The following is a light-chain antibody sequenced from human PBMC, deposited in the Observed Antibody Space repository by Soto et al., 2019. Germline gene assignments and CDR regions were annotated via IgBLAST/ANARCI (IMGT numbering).Light chain of an antibody. CDR3: QQYGSSPYT. CDR2: DAS. V-gene: IGKV3D-20*01. CDR1: QSFSSRY. Sequence: EIVLTQSPATLSLSPGERATLSCGASQSFSSRYLAWYLQKPGLAPRLLIYDASSRATGIPDRFSCSGSGTDFTLTISRLEPEDFAVYYCQQYGSSPYTFGQGTKLEI. J-gene: IGKJ2*01.